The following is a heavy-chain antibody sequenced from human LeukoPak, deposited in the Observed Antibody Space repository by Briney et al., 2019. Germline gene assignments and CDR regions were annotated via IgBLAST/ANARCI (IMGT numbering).Heavy chain of an antibody. CDR1: GFTFSNFA. D-gene: IGHD1-14*01. V-gene: IGHV3-30*04. Sequence: GGSLRLSCTASGFTFSNFAMHWGRQAPGTGLEWVAVISYDGSRTDYTVSVNGRFTISRDNSKNTLYLQMNSLRAEDTAVYYCATTGTTYHYYMDVWGKGTTVTVSS. CDR3: ATTGTTYHYYMDV. J-gene: IGHJ6*03. CDR2: ISYDGSRT.